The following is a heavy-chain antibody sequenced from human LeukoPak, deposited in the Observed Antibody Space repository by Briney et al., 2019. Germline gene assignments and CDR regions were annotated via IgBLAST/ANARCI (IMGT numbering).Heavy chain of an antibody. Sequence: GSLRLSCVASGFTFSNYAMSWVRQAPGKGLEWIGYIYYSGSTNYNPSLKSRVTISVDTSKNQFSLKLSSVTAADTAVYYCARLEYSSSSYYFDYWGQGTLVTVSS. D-gene: IGHD6-6*01. J-gene: IGHJ4*02. CDR1: GFTFSNYA. CDR3: ARLEYSSSSYYFDY. CDR2: IYYSGST. V-gene: IGHV4-59*01.